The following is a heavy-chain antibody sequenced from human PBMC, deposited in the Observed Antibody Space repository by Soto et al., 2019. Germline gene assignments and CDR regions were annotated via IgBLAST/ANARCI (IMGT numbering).Heavy chain of an antibody. CDR3: AKDQAAREFDY. V-gene: IGHV3-30*18. Sequence: LRLSCAASGFTFSSYVIHWVRQAPGKGLEWVAVISYDGSNKYYADSVKGRFTISRDNSKNTLYLQMNSLRAEDTAVYYCAKDQAAREFDYWGQGTLVTVSS. CDR1: GFTFSSYV. J-gene: IGHJ4*02. CDR2: ISYDGSNK.